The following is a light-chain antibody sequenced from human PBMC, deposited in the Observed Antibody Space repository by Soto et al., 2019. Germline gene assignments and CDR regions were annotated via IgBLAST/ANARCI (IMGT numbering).Light chain of an antibody. J-gene: IGKJ1*01. CDR1: QSVSTN. Sequence: RVMTQSPATLSLSPGERATLSCRASQSVSTNVAWYQQKPGQAPRLLIYGASTRATDIPARFSGSGSGTDFTLTISSLQSEDFAVYYCQQYNNWSPWTFGRGTKVEVK. CDR3: QQYNNWSPWT. CDR2: GAS. V-gene: IGKV3-15*01.